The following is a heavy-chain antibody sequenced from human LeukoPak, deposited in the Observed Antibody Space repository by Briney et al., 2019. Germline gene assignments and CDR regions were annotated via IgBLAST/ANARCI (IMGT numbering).Heavy chain of an antibody. CDR3: AREYSSSRYDY. CDR2: VYDSGTT. Sequence: PSETLSLTCSVSGGSISSSGYYWGWVRQPPGKGLEWIGSVYDSGTTYYNPSLKSRVTISVDTSKNQFSLRLTSVTAADTAVYYCAREYSSSRYDYWGQGTLVSVSS. CDR1: GGSISSSGYY. D-gene: IGHD2-2*01. V-gene: IGHV4-39*07. J-gene: IGHJ4*02.